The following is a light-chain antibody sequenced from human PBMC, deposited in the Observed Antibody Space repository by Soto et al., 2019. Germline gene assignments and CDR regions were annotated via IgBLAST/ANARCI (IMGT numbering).Light chain of an antibody. CDR1: QSISNY. CDR3: QQTYSTPLT. J-gene: IGKJ4*01. CDR2: AAS. V-gene: IGKV1-39*01. Sequence: DTQMTQSPSSLSASVGDRVTITCRASQSISNYLNWYQQKPGKAPKYLIYAASSLQSGVPSRFSGRGSGTDFTLTISSLQPEDFATYYCQQTYSTPLTFGGGTKVDIK.